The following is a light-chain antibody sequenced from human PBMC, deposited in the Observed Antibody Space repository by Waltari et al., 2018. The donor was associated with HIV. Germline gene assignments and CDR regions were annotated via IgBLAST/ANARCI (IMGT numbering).Light chain of an antibody. CDR1: RLDDKF. Sequence: SYDLTQPPSVSVSPGQTASITCSGDRLDDKFVCWYQQKPGQSPVMVMYQDTRRPSGIPERLSGSKSGDTATLSISGTQALDEAYYYCQSWDSSTGVFGTGTKVTVL. J-gene: IGLJ1*01. CDR2: QDT. V-gene: IGLV3-1*01. CDR3: QSWDSSTGV.